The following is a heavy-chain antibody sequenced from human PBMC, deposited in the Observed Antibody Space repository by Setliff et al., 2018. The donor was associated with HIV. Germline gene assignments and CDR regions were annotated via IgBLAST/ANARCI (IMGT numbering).Heavy chain of an antibody. CDR1: GFTFSDHY. D-gene: IGHD3-10*01. CDR3: ARKLRPGHGVDV. Sequence: KPGGSLRLSCAASGFTFSDHYMSWIRPAPGKGLEWVSYISSRSRYTNYADSVKGRFTISRDNAKNSMDLQMNSLRAEDTAIYYCARKLRPGHGVDVWGQGTTVTVSS. J-gene: IGHJ6*02. V-gene: IGHV3-11*06. CDR2: ISSRSRYT.